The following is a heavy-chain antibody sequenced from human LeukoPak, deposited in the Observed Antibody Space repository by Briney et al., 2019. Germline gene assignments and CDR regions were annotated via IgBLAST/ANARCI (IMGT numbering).Heavy chain of an antibody. CDR2: INPSGGST. CDR1: GYTFTSYY. D-gene: IGHD5-24*01. J-gene: IGHJ6*03. Sequence: ASVKVSCKASGYTFTSYYMHWVRQAPGQGLEWMGIINPSGGSTSYAQKFQGRVTMTRDTSTSTVYMELSSLRSEDTAVYYCARGREMATIRSRGYYYYYMDVWGKGTTVTVSS. CDR3: ARGREMATIRSRGYYYYYMDV. V-gene: IGHV1-46*01.